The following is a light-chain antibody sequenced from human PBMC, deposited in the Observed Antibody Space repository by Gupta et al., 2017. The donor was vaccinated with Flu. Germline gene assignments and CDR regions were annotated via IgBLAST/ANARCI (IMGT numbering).Light chain of an antibody. Sequence: IQMTQSPSSVSASIGDRVTITCRASQDISRWLAWYQQKPGKAPKLLIYAASTLQSGVPSRFSGSGSGTDFTLTISSLQPEDFATYYCQQGNSVPPFTFGHGTKVNI. CDR1: QDISRW. CDR2: AAS. V-gene: IGKV1-12*01. CDR3: QQGNSVPPFT. J-gene: IGKJ3*01.